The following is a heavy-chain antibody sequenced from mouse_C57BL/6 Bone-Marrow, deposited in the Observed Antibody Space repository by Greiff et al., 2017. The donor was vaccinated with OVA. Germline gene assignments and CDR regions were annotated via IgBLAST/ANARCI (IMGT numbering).Heavy chain of an antibody. V-gene: IGHV1-55*01. Sequence: QVQLQQPGAELVKPGASVKMSCKASGYTFTSYWITWVKQRPGQGLEWIGDIYPGSGSSNYNEKFKSKTTLTIDTSTSTAYMQLSSLTSEDSAVYYCARILGYAMDYWGQGTSVTVSA. D-gene: IGHD1-1*01. CDR1: GYTFTSYW. J-gene: IGHJ4*01. CDR3: ARILGYAMDY. CDR2: IYPGSGSS.